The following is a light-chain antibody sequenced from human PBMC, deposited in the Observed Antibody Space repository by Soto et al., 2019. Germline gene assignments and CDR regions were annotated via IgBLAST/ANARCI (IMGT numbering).Light chain of an antibody. CDR3: QEYDNLPIT. J-gene: IGKJ5*01. CDR2: DVS. V-gene: IGKV1-33*01. CDR1: QDISNY. Sequence: DVPMTQSPSSLSASLGDRVTITCQARQDISNYLNWYQQKRGKAPKLLIYDVSNLEPGVPSRFSGSGSGTHFSFTISSLQPEDIGTYYGQEYDNLPITCGHGTRLEIK.